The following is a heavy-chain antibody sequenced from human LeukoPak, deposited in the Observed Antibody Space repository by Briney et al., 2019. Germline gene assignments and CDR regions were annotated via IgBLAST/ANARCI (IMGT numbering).Heavy chain of an antibody. V-gene: IGHV1-46*01. CDR3: ARDGELSEYSSSYDY. D-gene: IGHD6-6*01. CDR1: GYTFTSYD. J-gene: IGHJ4*02. CDR2: INPSGGST. Sequence: ASVKVSCKASGYTFTSYDINWVRQAPGQGLEWMGIINPSGGSTSYAQKFQGRVTMTRDTSTSTVYMELSSLRSEDTAVYYCARDGELSEYSSSYDYWGQGTLVTVSS.